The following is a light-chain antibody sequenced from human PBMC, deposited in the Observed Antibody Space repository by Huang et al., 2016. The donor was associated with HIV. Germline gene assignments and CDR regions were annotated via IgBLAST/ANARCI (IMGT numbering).Light chain of an antibody. CDR1: QSISSW. J-gene: IGKJ1*01. CDR3: QQYNSHSRT. Sequence: DIQMTQSPSTLSASVGDRVMITCRASQSISSWLAWYQQKPGKAPNLLIYTASTLESGVPSRFSGSGSGTEFTLTISSLQPEDSATYYCQQYNSHSRTFGQGTKVEIK. CDR2: TAS. V-gene: IGKV1-5*03.